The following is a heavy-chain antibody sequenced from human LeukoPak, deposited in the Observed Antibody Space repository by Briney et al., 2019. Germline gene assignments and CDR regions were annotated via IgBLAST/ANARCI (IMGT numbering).Heavy chain of an antibody. CDR3: ARTVVAATPGHYYFDY. D-gene: IGHD2-15*01. V-gene: IGHV4-34*01. Sequence: SETLSLTCAVYGGSFSGYYWSWIRQPPGEGLEWIGEINHSGSTNYNPSLKSRVTISVDTSKNQFSLKLSSVTAADTAVYYCARTVVAATPGHYYFDYWGQGTLVTVSS. J-gene: IGHJ4*02. CDR1: GGSFSGYY. CDR2: INHSGST.